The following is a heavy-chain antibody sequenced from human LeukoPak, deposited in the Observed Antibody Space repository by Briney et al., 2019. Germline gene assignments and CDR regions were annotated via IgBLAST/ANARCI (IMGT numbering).Heavy chain of an antibody. D-gene: IGHD2-15*01. Sequence: ASVKVSCKASGYTFTSYDINWVRQATGQGLEWMGWMNPNSGNTGYAQKFQGRVTMTRNTSISTAYMELSSVRSEDTAVYYCARFSRVRVISTPADYYFYMDVWGKGTTVTVSS. V-gene: IGHV1-8*01. CDR2: MNPNSGNT. CDR3: ARFSRVRVISTPADYYFYMDV. CDR1: GYTFTSYD. J-gene: IGHJ6*03.